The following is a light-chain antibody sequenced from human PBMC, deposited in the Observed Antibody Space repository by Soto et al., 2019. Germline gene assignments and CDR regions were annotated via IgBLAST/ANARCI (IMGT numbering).Light chain of an antibody. CDR1: SSDVGAYNY. Sequence: QSVLTQPRSVSGSPGQSVTISCTGTSSDVGAYNYVSWYQPHPGKAPKLMIYDVSKRPSGVPDRISGSKSGNTASLTISGLQAEDEADYYCCSYAGGYTVLFGGGTKLAV. CDR2: DVS. V-gene: IGLV2-11*01. J-gene: IGLJ2*01. CDR3: CSYAGGYTVL.